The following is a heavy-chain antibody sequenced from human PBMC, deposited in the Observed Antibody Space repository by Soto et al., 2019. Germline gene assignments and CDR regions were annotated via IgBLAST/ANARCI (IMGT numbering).Heavy chain of an antibody. J-gene: IGHJ4*02. CDR2: IDYSGTA. CDR1: GDSISSGDYY. D-gene: IGHD4-17*01. Sequence: QVQLQESGPGLVKPSQTLSLTCTVSGDSISSGDYYWSWIRQHPGKGLEWIGYIDYSGTAYYTPSLKSRVTLSVDTSKNRFSLKLNSVTAADTAVYYCARASVTTGGFDFWGQGTLVTVSS. V-gene: IGHV4-31*03. CDR3: ARASVTTGGFDF.